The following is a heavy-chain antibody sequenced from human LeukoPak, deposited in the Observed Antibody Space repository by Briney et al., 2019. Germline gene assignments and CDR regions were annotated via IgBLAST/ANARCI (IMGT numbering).Heavy chain of an antibody. CDR2: ISYDGSNK. J-gene: IGHJ1*01. CDR1: GFTVSSYG. Sequence: GGSLRLSCAASGFTVSSYGMRWVRQAPGKGLEWVAVISYDGSNKYYADSVKGRFTISRDNSKNTLYLQMNSLRAEDTAVYYCAKVAILGYYDSSGYYAEYFQHWGQGTLVTVSS. D-gene: IGHD3-22*01. V-gene: IGHV3-30*18. CDR3: AKVAILGYYDSSGYYAEYFQH.